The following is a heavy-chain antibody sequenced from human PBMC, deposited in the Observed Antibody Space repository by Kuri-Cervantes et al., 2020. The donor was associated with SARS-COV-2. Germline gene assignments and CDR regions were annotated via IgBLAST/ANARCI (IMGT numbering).Heavy chain of an antibody. J-gene: IGHJ4*02. CDR3: AGGVTIFGVVQSFDD. V-gene: IGHV4-34*01. CDR2: INHSGST. D-gene: IGHD3-3*01. CDR1: GGSFSGYY. Sequence: GSLRLSCAVYGGSFSGYYWSWIRQPPGKGLEWIGEINHSGSTNYNPSLKSRVTISVDTSKNQFSLKLSSVTAADTAVYYCAGGVTIFGVVQSFDDWGQGTLVTVSS.